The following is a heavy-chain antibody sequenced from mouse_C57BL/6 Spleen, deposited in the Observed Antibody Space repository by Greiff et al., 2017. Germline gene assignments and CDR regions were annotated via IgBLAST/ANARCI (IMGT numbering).Heavy chain of an antibody. Sequence: EVQLQQSGPELVKPGDSVKISCKASGYSFTGYFMNWVMQSHGKSLEWIGRINPYNGDTFYNQKFKGKATLTVDKSSSTAHMELRSLTSEDSAVYYCARSTMVTTGAMDYWGQGTSVTVSS. CDR3: ARSTMVTTGAMDY. CDR2: INPYNGDT. CDR1: GYSFTGYF. D-gene: IGHD2-2*01. V-gene: IGHV1-20*01. J-gene: IGHJ4*01.